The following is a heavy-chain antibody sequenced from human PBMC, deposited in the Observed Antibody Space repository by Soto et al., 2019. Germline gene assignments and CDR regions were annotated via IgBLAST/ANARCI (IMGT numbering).Heavy chain of an antibody. CDR1: GYTFTSYA. CDR2: INAGNGNT. D-gene: IGHD6-13*01. V-gene: IGHV1-3*01. CDR3: ARSRYGTPYYYYGMDV. J-gene: IGHJ6*02. Sequence: ASLKVSCKASGYTFTSYAMHWVRQAPGQRLEWMGWINAGNGNTKYSQKFQGRVTITRDTSASTAYMELSSLRSEDTAVYYCARSRYGTPYYYYGMDVWGQGTTVNVSS.